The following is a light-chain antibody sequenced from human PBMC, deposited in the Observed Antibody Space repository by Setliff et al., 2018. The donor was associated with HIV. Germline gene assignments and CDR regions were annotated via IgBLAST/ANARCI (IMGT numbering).Light chain of an antibody. Sequence: ALTQPRSVSGSPGQSVTISCTGTSNDVGTYSYVSWYQQYPGKAPKVVISGVSKRPSGVPDRISGSKSGNTASLTISGLQAEDEADYYCCSYAGSYTWMFGGGTKVTVL. CDR2: GVS. V-gene: IGLV2-11*01. CDR3: CSYAGSYTWM. CDR1: SNDVGTYSY. J-gene: IGLJ3*02.